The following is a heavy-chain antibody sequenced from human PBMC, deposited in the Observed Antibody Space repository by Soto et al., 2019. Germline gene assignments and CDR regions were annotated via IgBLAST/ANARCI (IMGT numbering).Heavy chain of an antibody. V-gene: IGHV4-59*01. D-gene: IGHD3-10*01. CDR3: ARDRPTYYGSGKGWFDP. Sequence: SETLSLTCSVSGGSIRSYYWTWIRQPPGEGLEWIGYIFHSGTTYYNPSLKSRATISVDTSKNWFSLRLSSVTAADTAVYFCARDRPTYYGSGKGWFDPWGQGTLVTFSS. J-gene: IGHJ5*02. CDR2: IFHSGTT. CDR1: GGSIRSYY.